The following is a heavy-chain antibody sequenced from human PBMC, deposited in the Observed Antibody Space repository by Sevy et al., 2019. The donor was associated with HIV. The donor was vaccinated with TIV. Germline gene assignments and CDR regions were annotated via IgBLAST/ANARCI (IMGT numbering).Heavy chain of an antibody. CDR2: ISTASTYI. J-gene: IGHJ4*02. Sequence: GGSLRLSCAASGFTFTNYNMNWVRQAPGKGLEWVSSISTASTYIYYADSVKGRFSISRDNAKNSLYLQMDSLRAEDTAVYYCARGDTYGPFDYWGQVTLVTVSS. V-gene: IGHV3-21*01. CDR1: GFTFTNYN. CDR3: ARGDTYGPFDY. D-gene: IGHD5-18*01.